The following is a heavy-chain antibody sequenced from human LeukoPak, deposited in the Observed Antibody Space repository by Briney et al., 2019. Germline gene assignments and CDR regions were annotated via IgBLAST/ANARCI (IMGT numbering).Heavy chain of an antibody. D-gene: IGHD5-12*01. CDR2: ISPNTGGT. CDR3: ARDLATIDGIAWYYFEN. J-gene: IGHJ4*02. V-gene: IGHV1-2*02. CDR1: GYTFTGHY. Sequence: GASVKVSCKASGYTFTGHYIHWVRQAPGQGFEWMGWISPNTGGTDYAQKFQDRTAISAYTSISTAYMELSRLRSDDTALYYCARDLATIDGIAWYYFENWGQGTLVTVS.